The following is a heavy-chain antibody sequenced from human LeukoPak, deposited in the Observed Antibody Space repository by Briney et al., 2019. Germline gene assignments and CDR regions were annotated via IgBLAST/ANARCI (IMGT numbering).Heavy chain of an antibody. V-gene: IGHV4-59*01. D-gene: IGHD2/OR15-2a*01. CDR3: ARVDEYNYYYYMDV. Sequence: SETLSLTCTVSGGSISSYYWSWIRQPPGKGLEWIGYIYYSGSTNYNPSLKSRVTISVDTSKNQFSLKLSSVTAADTAVYYCARVDEYNYYYYMDVWGKGTTVTVSS. J-gene: IGHJ6*03. CDR2: IYYSGST. CDR1: GGSISSYY.